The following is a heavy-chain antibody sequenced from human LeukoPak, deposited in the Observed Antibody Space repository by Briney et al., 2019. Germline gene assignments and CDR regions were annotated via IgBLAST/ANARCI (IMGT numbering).Heavy chain of an antibody. V-gene: IGHV4-34*01. J-gene: IGHJ6*03. Sequence: SETLSLTCAVYGGSFSGYYWSWIRQPPGKGLEWIGEINHSGSTNYNPSLKSRVTISVDTSKNQFSLKLSSVTAADTAVYYCARGLGPPHYYGSGSYYDYYYYYMVVWGKGTTVTVSS. CDR2: INHSGST. D-gene: IGHD3-10*01. CDR1: GGSFSGYY. CDR3: ARGLGPPHYYGSGSYYDYYYYYMVV.